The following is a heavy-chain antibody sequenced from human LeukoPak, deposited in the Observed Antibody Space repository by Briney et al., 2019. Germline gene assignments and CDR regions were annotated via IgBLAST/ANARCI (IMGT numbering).Heavy chain of an antibody. V-gene: IGHV4-39*07. J-gene: IGHJ4*02. D-gene: IGHD1-26*01. CDR1: GGSISSSSYY. Sequence: SETLSPTCTVSGGSISSSSYYWGWIRQPPGKGLEWIGSIYYSGSTYYNPSLKSRVTISVDTSKNQFSLKLSSVTAADTAVYYCARDPHSGSGYWGQGTLVTVSS. CDR2: IYYSGST. CDR3: ARDPHSGSGY.